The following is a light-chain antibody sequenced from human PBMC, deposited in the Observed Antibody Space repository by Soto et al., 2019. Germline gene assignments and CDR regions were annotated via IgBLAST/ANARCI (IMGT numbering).Light chain of an antibody. CDR3: QQYGSSWT. CDR2: GAS. V-gene: IGKV3-20*01. Sequence: IVLKQSPGTLSLSPLERATLSCRASQSVSSSYLAWYQQKPGQAPRLLIYGASSRATGIPDRFSGSGSGTDFTLTISRLEPEDFAVYYCQQYGSSWTFGQGTKVDIK. CDR1: QSVSSSY. J-gene: IGKJ1*01.